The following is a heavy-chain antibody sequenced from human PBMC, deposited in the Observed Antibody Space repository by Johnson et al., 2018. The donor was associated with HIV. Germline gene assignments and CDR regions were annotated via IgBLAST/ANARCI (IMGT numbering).Heavy chain of an antibody. Sequence: QVQLVESGGGVVQPGRSLRLSCAASGFTFSRYAMHWVRQAPGKGLEWVAVISYDGSNKYYADSVKGRFTISRDNAKNSLYLQMNSLRAEDTALYYCATVVYYDSSALRMYAFDIWGQGTMVTVSS. V-gene: IGHV3-30-3*01. CDR2: ISYDGSNK. CDR1: GFTFSRYA. J-gene: IGHJ3*02. D-gene: IGHD3-22*01. CDR3: ATVVYYDSSALRMYAFDI.